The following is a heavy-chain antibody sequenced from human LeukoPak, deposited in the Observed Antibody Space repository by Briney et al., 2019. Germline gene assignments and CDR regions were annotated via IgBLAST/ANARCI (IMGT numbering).Heavy chain of an antibody. J-gene: IGHJ4*02. V-gene: IGHV1-69*13. Sequence: SVKVSCKASGYTFTSYGISWVRQAPGQGLEWMGGIIPIFGTANYAQKFQGRVTITADESTSTAYMELSSLRSEDTAVYYCAREADYYDSSVYFDYWGQGTLVTVSS. D-gene: IGHD3-22*01. CDR1: GYTFTSYG. CDR2: IIPIFGTA. CDR3: AREADYYDSSVYFDY.